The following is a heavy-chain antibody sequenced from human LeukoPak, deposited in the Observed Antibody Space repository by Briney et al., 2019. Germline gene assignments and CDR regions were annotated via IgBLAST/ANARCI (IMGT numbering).Heavy chain of an antibody. CDR3: ARVNLGYCSGGSCYYARGPWSY. J-gene: IGHJ4*02. D-gene: IGHD2-15*01. V-gene: IGHV4-34*01. CDR1: GEFYSGYY. CDR2: INHSGTT. Sequence: SETLSLTCGVSGEFYSGYYWSWLRQPPGKGLEGIGDINHSGTTKYNPSLKSRVTISIDTSKNQFSLKLSSVTAADTAVYYCARVNLGYCSGGSCYYARGPWSYWGQGTLVTVSS.